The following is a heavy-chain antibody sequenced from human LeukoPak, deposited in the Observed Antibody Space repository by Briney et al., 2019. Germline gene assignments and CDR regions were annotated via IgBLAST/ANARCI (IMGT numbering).Heavy chain of an antibody. V-gene: IGHV3-48*03. CDR3: ARQDPELAY. J-gene: IGHJ4*02. CDR1: GFTFSSYE. Sequence: GGSLRLSCAASGFTFSSYEMNWVRQAPGKGLEWVSYITSGASTIYYADSVKGRFTISRDNAKNSLYLQMNSLRVEDTAVYYCARQDPELAYWGQGTLVTVSS. D-gene: IGHD1-26*01. CDR2: ITSGASTI.